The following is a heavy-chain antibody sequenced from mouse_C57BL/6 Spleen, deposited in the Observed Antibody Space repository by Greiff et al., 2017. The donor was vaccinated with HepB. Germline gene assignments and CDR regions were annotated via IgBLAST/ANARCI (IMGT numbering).Heavy chain of an antibody. D-gene: IGHD1-1*01. CDR2: ISSGGSYT. CDR3: ARLITTVVARYFDV. CDR1: GFTFSSYG. Sequence: EVQRVESGGDLVKPGGSLKLSCAASGFTFSSYGMSWVRQTPDKRLEWVATISSGGSYTYYPDSVKGRFTISRDNAKNTLYLQMSSLKSEDTAMYYCARLITTVVARYFDVWGTGTTVTVSS. V-gene: IGHV5-6*01. J-gene: IGHJ1*03.